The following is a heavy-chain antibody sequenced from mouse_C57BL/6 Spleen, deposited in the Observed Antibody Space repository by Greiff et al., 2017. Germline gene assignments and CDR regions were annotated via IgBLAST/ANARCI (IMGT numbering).Heavy chain of an antibody. J-gene: IGHJ3*01. CDR2: IYPRDGST. CDR3: ARGGDYDGEFAY. V-gene: IGHV1-78*01. CDR1: GYTFTDHT. D-gene: IGHD2-4*01. Sequence: VQLQESDAELVKPGASVKISCKVSGYTFTDHTIHWMKQRPEQGLEWIGYIYPRDGSTKYTEKFKGKATLTADKSSSTAYMQLNSLTSEDSAVYFCARGGDYDGEFAYWGQGTLVTVSA.